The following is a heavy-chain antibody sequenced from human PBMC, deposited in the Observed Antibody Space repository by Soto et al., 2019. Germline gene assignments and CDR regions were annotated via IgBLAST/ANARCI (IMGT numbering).Heavy chain of an antibody. CDR1: GGSISSGGYY. V-gene: IGHV4-31*03. D-gene: IGHD4-17*01. Sequence: SETLSLTCTVSGGSISSGGYYWSWIRQHPGKGLEWIGYIYYSGSTYYNPSLKSRVTISVDTSKNQFSLKLSSVTAADTAVYYCARGIDYGELFDYWGQGTLVTVSS. CDR3: ARGIDYGELFDY. J-gene: IGHJ4*02. CDR2: IYYSGST.